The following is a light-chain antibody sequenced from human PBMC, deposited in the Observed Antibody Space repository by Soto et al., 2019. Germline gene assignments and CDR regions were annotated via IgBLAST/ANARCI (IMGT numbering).Light chain of an antibody. J-gene: IGKJ5*01. CDR2: DAS. V-gene: IGKV3-11*01. Sequence: EIVLTQSPATLSLSPGERATLSCRASQSVSSYLAWYQQKPGPAPRLLIYDASNRATGIPARFSGSGSGTDFTLTISSLEPEDFAVYYCQQRSNWPPFTFGQGTRLEI. CDR3: QQRSNWPPFT. CDR1: QSVSSY.